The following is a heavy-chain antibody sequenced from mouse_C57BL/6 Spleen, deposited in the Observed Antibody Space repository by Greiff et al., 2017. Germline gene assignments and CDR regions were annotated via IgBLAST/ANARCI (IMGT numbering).Heavy chain of an antibody. J-gene: IGHJ4*01. Sequence: VQLQQSGPELVKPGASVTISCTASGYSFTDYNMNWVKQSNGKSLEWIGVINPNYGTTSYNQKFKGKATLTVDQSSSTAYMQLNSLTSEDSAVYYCARTEYYGSSTYAMDYWGQGTSVTVSS. D-gene: IGHD1-1*01. V-gene: IGHV1-39*01. CDR3: ARTEYYGSSTYAMDY. CDR2: INPNYGTT. CDR1: GYSFTDYN.